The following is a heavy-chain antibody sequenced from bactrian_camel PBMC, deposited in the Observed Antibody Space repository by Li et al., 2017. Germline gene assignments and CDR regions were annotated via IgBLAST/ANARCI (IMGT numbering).Heavy chain of an antibody. CDR2: IATGSGNT. CDR3: AARSPYCYTKLSVRDFTY. V-gene: IGHV3S54*01. CDR1: GDIYSSRC. D-gene: IGHD2*01. Sequence: HVQLVESGGGSVQAGGSLRLSCAVSGDIYSSRCMGWFRQPPGKEREGVARIATGSGNTYYADSVKGRFTISQDNAKNTVYLQMNSLKPEDTAMYYCAARSPYCYTKLSVRDFTYWGQGTQVTVS. J-gene: IGHJ6*01.